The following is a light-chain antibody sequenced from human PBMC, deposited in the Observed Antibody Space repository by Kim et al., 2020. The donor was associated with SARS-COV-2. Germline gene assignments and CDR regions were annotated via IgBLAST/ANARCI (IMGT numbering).Light chain of an antibody. V-gene: IGKV3-11*01. CDR1: QSVSSY. CDR2: DAS. J-gene: IGKJ3*01. CDR3: QQRSNWPPLT. Sequence: SPGERATLSCRASQSVSSYLAWYQQKPGQAPRLLIYDASNRATGIPAMFSGSGSGTDFTLTISSLEPEDFAVYYCQQRSNWPPLTFGPGTKVDIK.